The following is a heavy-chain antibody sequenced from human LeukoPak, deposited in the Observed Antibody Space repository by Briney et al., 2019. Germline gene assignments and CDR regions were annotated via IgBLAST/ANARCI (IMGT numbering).Heavy chain of an antibody. CDR2: IYYTGST. D-gene: IGHD6-13*01. J-gene: IGHJ4*02. Sequence: SETLSLTCTVSGGSISGSSYHWGWIRQPPGKGLEWIGNIYYTGSTYYNPSLKSRVTISVDTSKNQCSLKLISVTAADTAVYYCARRQLNYFDYWGQGTLVTVSS. V-gene: IGHV4-39*01. CDR1: GGSISGSSYH. CDR3: ARRQLNYFDY.